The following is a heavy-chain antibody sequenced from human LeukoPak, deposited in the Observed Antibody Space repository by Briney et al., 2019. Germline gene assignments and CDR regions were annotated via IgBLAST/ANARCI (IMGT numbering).Heavy chain of an antibody. CDR3: ARDSGTTGEVKFDP. Sequence: SETLSFTCTVSGGSISSYYWSWIRQPPGKGLEWIGYIYYSGSTNYNPSLKSRLTMSVDTSKNQFSLKLSSMTAADTAIYYCARDSGTTGEVKFDPWGQGILVTVSS. CDR2: IYYSGST. J-gene: IGHJ5*02. D-gene: IGHD3-10*01. V-gene: IGHV4-59*12. CDR1: GGSISSYY.